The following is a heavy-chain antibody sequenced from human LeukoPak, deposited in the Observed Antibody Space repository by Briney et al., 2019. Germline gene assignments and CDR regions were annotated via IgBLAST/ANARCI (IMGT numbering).Heavy chain of an antibody. CDR2: IIPIFGTA. D-gene: IGHD2-15*01. CDR1: GGTFSSYA. Sequence: ASVKVSCKASGGTFSSYAISWVRQAPGQGLEWMGRIIPIFGTANYAQKFQGRVTITTDESTSTAYMELSSLRSEDTAVYYCASGKDIVVVVAADKAAEYFQHWGQGTLVTVSS. CDR3: ASGKDIVVVVAADKAAEYFQH. V-gene: IGHV1-69*05. J-gene: IGHJ1*01.